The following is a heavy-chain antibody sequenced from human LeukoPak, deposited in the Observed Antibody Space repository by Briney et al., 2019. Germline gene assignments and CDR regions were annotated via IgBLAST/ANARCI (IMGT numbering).Heavy chain of an antibody. D-gene: IGHD3-22*01. J-gene: IGHJ4*02. Sequence: GESLKISFQGSGYTFTNYWIAWVRPMPGKGLEWMGIIYAGDSDTRYSPSFQGQVTISADRSISTAYLQWSSLKASDTAMYYCARRVDSGFSFDFWGQGTLVTVSS. CDR2: IYAGDSDT. CDR1: GYTFTNYW. V-gene: IGHV5-51*01. CDR3: ARRVDSGFSFDF.